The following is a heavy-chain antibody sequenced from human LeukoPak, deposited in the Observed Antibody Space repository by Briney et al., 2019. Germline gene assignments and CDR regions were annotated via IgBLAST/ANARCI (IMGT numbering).Heavy chain of an antibody. CDR3: ARDTRDSSRAGGSWFDP. Sequence: GGPLRLSCAASGFTFDDYGMSWVRQAPGKGLEWVSGINWNGGSIGYVDSVKGRFTISRDNAKNSLYLQMNSLRAEDTALYYCARDTRDSSRAGGSWFDPWGQGTLVTVSS. V-gene: IGHV3-20*04. CDR1: GFTFDDYG. J-gene: IGHJ5*02. CDR2: INWNGGSI. D-gene: IGHD6-13*01.